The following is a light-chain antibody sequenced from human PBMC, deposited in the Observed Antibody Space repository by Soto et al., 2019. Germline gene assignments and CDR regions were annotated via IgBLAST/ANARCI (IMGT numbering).Light chain of an antibody. Sequence: EIVLTKSPGPGSLSPGERSTLSCMASQSVSSNCLAWCQQKPGQAPRLLIYGASSRATGIPDRFSGSGSGTDFTLTISRLEPEDFAVYYCQQYGTLPRTFGQGTKVDIK. J-gene: IGKJ1*01. CDR3: QQYGTLPRT. CDR2: GAS. CDR1: QSVSSNC. V-gene: IGKV3-20*01.